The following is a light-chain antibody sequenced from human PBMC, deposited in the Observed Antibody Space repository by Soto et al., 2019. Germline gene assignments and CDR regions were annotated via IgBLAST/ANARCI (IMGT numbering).Light chain of an antibody. CDR3: QQYGSSPRT. J-gene: IGKJ1*01. CDR2: GTS. Sequence: EIVLTQSPGTLWLSPGERATLSCRASQNVGSRNLAWYQQKPGQAPRLLIYGTSNRATGIPDSFSGSGSGTDFSLTISSLEPGDLAVYYCQQYGSSPRTFGQGTKVEI. V-gene: IGKV3-20*01. CDR1: QNVGSRN.